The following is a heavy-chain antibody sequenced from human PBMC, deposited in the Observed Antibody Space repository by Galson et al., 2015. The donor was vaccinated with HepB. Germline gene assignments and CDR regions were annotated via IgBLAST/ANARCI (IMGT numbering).Heavy chain of an antibody. J-gene: IGHJ4*02. CDR1: GYTLTELS. V-gene: IGHV1-24*01. CDR2: FDPEDGET. D-gene: IGHD5-24*01. Sequence: SVKVSCKVSGYTLTELSMHWVRQAPGKGLEWMGGFDPEDGETIYAQKFQGRVTMTEDTSTDTAYMELSSLRSEDTAVYYCATDGIEMATEYYFDYWGQGTLVTVSS. CDR3: ATDGIEMATEYYFDY.